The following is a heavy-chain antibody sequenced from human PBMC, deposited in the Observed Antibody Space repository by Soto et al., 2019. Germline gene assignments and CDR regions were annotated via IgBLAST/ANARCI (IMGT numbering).Heavy chain of an antibody. CDR1: GYTFTSYG. D-gene: IGHD2-2*02. CDR2: ISAYNGNT. Sequence: ASVKVSCKASGYTFTSYGISWVRQAPGQGLEWMGWISAYNGNTNYAQKLQGRVTMTTDTSTSTAYMELRSLRSDDTAVYYCARYCSGTSCYTADYWGQGTLVTVSS. J-gene: IGHJ4*02. V-gene: IGHV1-18*04. CDR3: ARYCSGTSCYTADY.